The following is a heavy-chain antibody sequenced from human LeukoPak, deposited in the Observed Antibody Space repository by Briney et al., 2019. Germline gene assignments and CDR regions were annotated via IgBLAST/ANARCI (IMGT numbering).Heavy chain of an antibody. CDR3: ARDSGVRGVIRPNFDY. J-gene: IGHJ4*02. Sequence: ASVKVSCKASGYTFTSYYMHWVRQAPGQGLEWMGIINPSGGSTSYAQKFQGRVTMTRDMSTSTVYMELSSLRSEDTAVYYCARDSGVRGVIRPNFDYWGQGTLVTVSS. V-gene: IGHV1-46*01. CDR2: INPSGGST. CDR1: GYTFTSYY. D-gene: IGHD3-10*01.